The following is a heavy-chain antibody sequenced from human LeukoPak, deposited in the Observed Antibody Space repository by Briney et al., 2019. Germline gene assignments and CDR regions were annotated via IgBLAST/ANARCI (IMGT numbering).Heavy chain of an antibody. V-gene: IGHV4-34*01. Sequence: SETLSLTCAVYGGSFSGYYWSWIRQPPGKGLEWIGSIYYSGSTYYNPSLKSRVTISVDTSKNQFSLKLSSVTAADTAVYYCARDRAVFDYWGQGTLVTVSS. CDR3: ARDRAVFDY. CDR2: IYYSGST. J-gene: IGHJ4*02. CDR1: GGSFSGYY.